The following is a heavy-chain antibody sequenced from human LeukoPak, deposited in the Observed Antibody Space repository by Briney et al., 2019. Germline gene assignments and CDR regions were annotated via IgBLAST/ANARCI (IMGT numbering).Heavy chain of an antibody. Sequence: PSETLSLTCTVSGGSISSSSYYWGWIRQPPGKGLEWIGSIYYSGSTYYNPSLKSRVTLSVDTSKNHFSLKLSSVTAADTAVYYCARQPIITPYYFDYWGQGTLVTVSS. D-gene: IGHD3-22*01. CDR1: GGSISSSSYY. J-gene: IGHJ4*02. CDR2: IYYSGST. CDR3: ARQPIITPYYFDY. V-gene: IGHV4-39*01.